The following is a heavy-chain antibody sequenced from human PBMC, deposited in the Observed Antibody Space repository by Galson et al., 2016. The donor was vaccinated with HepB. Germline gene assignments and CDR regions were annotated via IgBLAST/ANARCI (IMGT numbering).Heavy chain of an antibody. J-gene: IGHJ4*02. D-gene: IGHD2/OR15-2a*01. V-gene: IGHV3-30*03. CDR2: DSMDGRRK. CDR3: ARRNEYCPPVGCSVDY. Sequence: SLRLSCAASGFTFSNYGMHWVRQAPGKGLEWVAADSMDGRRKFSADSVKGRFTISRDNSNSMLFLQMSSLRADDTAVYYFARRNEYCPPVGCSVDYWGQGTLVSVSS. CDR1: GFTFSNYG.